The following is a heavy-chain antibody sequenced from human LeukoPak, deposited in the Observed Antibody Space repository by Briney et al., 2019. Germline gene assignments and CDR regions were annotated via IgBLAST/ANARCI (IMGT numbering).Heavy chain of an antibody. J-gene: IGHJ6*02. CDR2: IWYDGSNK. D-gene: IGHD6-19*01. Sequence: HPGGSLRLSCAASGFTFSSYGMHWVRQAPGKGLEWVAVIWYDGSNKYYADSVKGRFTISRDNSKNTLYLQMNSLRAEDTAVYYCARDRWQWLGLGRSMDVWGQGTTVTVSS. CDR1: GFTFSSYG. CDR3: ARDRWQWLGLGRSMDV. V-gene: IGHV3-33*01.